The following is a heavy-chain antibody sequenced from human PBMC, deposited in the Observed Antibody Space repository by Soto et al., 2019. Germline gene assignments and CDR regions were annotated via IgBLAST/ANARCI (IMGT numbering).Heavy chain of an antibody. CDR3: ARVGGRHYYQYF. J-gene: IGHJ6*03. Sequence: SETLSLTCTVSGGSISSSSYYWGWIRQPPGKGLEWIGSIYYSGSTYYNPSLKSRVTISVDTSKNQFSLKLSSVTAADTAVYYFARVGGRHYYQYFWGRRTTVPGSS. V-gene: IGHV4-39*01. CDR1: GGSISSSSYY. CDR2: IYYSGST.